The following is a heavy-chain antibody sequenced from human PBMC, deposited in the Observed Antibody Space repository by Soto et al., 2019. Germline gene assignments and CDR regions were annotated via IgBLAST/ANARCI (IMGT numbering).Heavy chain of an antibody. CDR1: GYTFSDYY. Sequence: ASVKVSCKAGGYTFSDYYMHWVRQAPGQGLEWMGWINPNSGGTNYAQKFQGRVAMTRDMSISTAYMELSRLRSDDTAVYYCAVAYYYYYGMDVWGQGTTVTVSS. CDR3: AVAYYYYYGMDV. V-gene: IGHV1-2*02. J-gene: IGHJ6*02. CDR2: INPNSGGT.